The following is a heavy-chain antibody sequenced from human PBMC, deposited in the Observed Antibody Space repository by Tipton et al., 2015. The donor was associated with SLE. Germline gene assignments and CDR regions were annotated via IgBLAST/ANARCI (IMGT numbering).Heavy chain of an antibody. CDR3: ARHLSFPGTDY. Sequence: TLSLTCTVSGGSMSSHCWTWIRQPPGKGLEWIGYVWYSGKTNYNPSLKSRATMSVDSSNSQFSLRLSAVTAADTAVYYCARHLSFPGTDYWGQGTLVTVSS. CDR2: VWYSGKT. V-gene: IGHV4-59*07. D-gene: IGHD3-16*02. J-gene: IGHJ4*02. CDR1: GGSMSSHC.